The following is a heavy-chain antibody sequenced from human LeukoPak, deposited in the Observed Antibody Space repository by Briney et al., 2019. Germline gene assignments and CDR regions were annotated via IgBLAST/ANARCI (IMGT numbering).Heavy chain of an antibody. J-gene: IGHJ3*01. Sequence: ASVTVSCKASENTFIIYALHWVRQAPGQRLEWMGWINAGNGNTKYSQKFQGRVTITRDTSASTAYMKLSSLRSEDTAVYYCASGDLGYCSSSSCPTRGNAFDVWDQGTVVTVSS. CDR1: ENTFIIYA. CDR2: INAGNGNT. D-gene: IGHD2-2*01. CDR3: ASGDLGYCSSSSCPTRGNAFDV. V-gene: IGHV1-3*01.